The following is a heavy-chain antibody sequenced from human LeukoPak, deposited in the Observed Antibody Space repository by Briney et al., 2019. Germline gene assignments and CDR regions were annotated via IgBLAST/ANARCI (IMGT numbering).Heavy chain of an antibody. Sequence: GGSLRLSCAASGFTFSSYSMNWVRQAPGKGLEWVSSISSSSSYIYYADSVKGRFTISRDNAKNSLYLQMNSLRAEDTAVYYCARPYYDFWSGYNPKKYYYYMDVWGKGTTVTVSS. CDR3: ARPYYDFWSGYNPKKYYYYMDV. CDR1: GFTFSSYS. J-gene: IGHJ6*03. D-gene: IGHD3-3*01. V-gene: IGHV3-21*01. CDR2: ISSSSSYI.